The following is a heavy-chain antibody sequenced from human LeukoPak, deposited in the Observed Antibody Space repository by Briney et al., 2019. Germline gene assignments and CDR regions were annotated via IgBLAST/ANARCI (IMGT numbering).Heavy chain of an antibody. CDR2: ISSDGGST. V-gene: IGHV3-64D*06. CDR3: VKRTGTGSWKGSFDY. J-gene: IGHJ4*02. D-gene: IGHD6-13*01. Sequence: GGSLRLSCSASGSSFSSYAMHWVRQAPGKGLEYVTAISSDGGSTYYADSVKGRFTISRDNSKSTLYLQMSSLRAEDTAVYYCVKRTGTGSWKGSFDYWGQGTLVTVSS. CDR1: GSSFSSYA.